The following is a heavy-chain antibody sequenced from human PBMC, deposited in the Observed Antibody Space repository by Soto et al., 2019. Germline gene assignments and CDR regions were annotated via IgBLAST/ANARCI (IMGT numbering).Heavy chain of an antibody. Sequence: EVQLVESGGGLVQPGGSLRLSCAASGFTFSSYWMSWVRQAPGKGLEWVANIKQDGSEKYYVDSVKGRFTISRDNAKNSLYLQRNSLRAEDTAVYYCARVGYCSSTSCYNSLWGQGTTVTVSS. V-gene: IGHV3-7*03. CDR1: GFTFSSYW. D-gene: IGHD2-2*02. J-gene: IGHJ6*02. CDR2: IKQDGSEK. CDR3: ARVGYCSSTSCYNSL.